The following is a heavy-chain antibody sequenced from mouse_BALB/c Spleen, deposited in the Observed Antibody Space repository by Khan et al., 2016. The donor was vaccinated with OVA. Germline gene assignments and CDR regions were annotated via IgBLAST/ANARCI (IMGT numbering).Heavy chain of an antibody. Sequence: VQLQQSGTVLARPGASVKMSCKASGYTFTSYLIHWVKQRPGQGLEWIGDIFPGNNDTRYNQQFKDKAKLTAGTSASTAYMDLSSLTNEDSAVYYCTRGGYSSFAYGGQGTLVTVSA. CDR2: IFPGNNDT. V-gene: IGHV1-5*01. CDR1: GYTFTSYL. CDR3: TRGGYSSFAY. D-gene: IGHD1-3*01. J-gene: IGHJ3*01.